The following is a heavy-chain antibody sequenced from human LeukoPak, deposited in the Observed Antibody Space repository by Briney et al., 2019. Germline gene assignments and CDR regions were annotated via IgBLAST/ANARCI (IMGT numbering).Heavy chain of an antibody. Sequence: SVKVSCKASGGTFSSYAISWVRQAPGQGLEWMGRIIPIFGIANSAQKFQGRVTITADKSTSTAYMELSSLRSEDKGGYYCAVGSGSYSPFDPRGGGALVTVSS. CDR2: IIPIFGIA. CDR3: AVGSGSYSPFDP. V-gene: IGHV1-69*04. J-gene: IGHJ5*02. D-gene: IGHD1-26*01. CDR1: GGTFSSYA.